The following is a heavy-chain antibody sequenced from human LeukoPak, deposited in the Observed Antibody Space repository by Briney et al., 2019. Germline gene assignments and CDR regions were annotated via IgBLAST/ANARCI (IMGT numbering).Heavy chain of an antibody. J-gene: IGHJ3*02. CDR3: ARHFRGYYYDAFDI. CDR2: IYYSGST. Sequence: SETLSLTXTVSGGSISRGTYYWGWIRQPPGNGLEWLRSIYYSGSTHHNPSLKSRGTISVDTSKNEFSLKLTSVTAADTAVYYCARHFRGYYYDAFDIWGQGTMVTVSS. V-gene: IGHV4-39*01. CDR1: GGSISRGTYY. D-gene: IGHD3-10*01.